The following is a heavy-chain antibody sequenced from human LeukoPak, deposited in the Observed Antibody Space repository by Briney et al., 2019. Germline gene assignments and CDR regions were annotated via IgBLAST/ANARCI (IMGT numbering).Heavy chain of an antibody. CDR1: GGSISSSSYY. CDR2: IYYAGDT. CDR3: ARRTGLFAPAGSD. V-gene: IGHV4-39*01. D-gene: IGHD6-13*01. Sequence: SETLSLTCTVSGGSISSSSYYWGWIRQPPGKGLEWIGTIYYAGDTYYNPSLKSRVTMSVDMSKNQLFLKLTSVTAADAAVYYCARRTGLFAPAGSDWGQGTLVIVSS. J-gene: IGHJ4*02.